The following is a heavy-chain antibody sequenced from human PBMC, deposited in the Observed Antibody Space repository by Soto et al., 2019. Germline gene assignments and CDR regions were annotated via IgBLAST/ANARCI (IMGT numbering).Heavy chain of an antibody. Sequence: GASVKVSCKASGGTFSSYAISWVRQAPGQGLEWMGGIIPIFGTANYAQKFQGRVTITADESTSTAYMELSSLRSEDTAVYYCASLGDYYPRSRYYYNWLDLDYCGQGTLATVSS. J-gene: IGHJ4*02. CDR1: GGTFSSYA. CDR2: IIPIFGTA. V-gene: IGHV1-69*13. D-gene: IGHD3-22*01. CDR3: ASLGDYYPRSRYYYNWLDLDY.